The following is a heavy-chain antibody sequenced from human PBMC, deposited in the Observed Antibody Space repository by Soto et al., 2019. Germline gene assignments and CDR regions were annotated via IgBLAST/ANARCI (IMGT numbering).Heavy chain of an antibody. CDR3: AKRPDYYDSSGYLEY. CDR1: GFTFSSYA. Sequence: VGSLRLSCAASGFTFSSYAMSWVRQAPGKGLEWVSAISGSGGSTYYADSVKGRFTISRGNSKNTLYLQMNSLRAEDTAVYYCAKRPDYYDSSGYLEYWGQGTLGSV. J-gene: IGHJ4*02. CDR2: ISGSGGST. D-gene: IGHD3-22*01. V-gene: IGHV3-23*01.